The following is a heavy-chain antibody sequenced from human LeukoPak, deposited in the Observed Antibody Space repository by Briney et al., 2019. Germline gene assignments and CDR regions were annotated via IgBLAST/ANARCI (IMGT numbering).Heavy chain of an antibody. V-gene: IGHV4-59*01. CDR3: ARGTYDYVWGSYRPPTYFDY. CDR2: IYYSGST. CDR1: GGSISSYY. J-gene: IGHJ4*02. D-gene: IGHD3-16*02. Sequence: SETLSLTCTVSGGSISSYYWSWIRQPPGKGLEWIGYIYYSGSTNYNPSLKSRVTISVDTSKNQFSLNLSSVTAADTAVYYCARGTYDYVWGSYRPPTYFDYWGQGTLVTVSS.